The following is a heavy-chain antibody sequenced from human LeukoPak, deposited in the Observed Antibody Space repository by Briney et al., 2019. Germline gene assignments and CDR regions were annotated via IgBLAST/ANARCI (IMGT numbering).Heavy chain of an antibody. CDR2: ISSSSRYT. Sequence: PGGSLRLSCAASRFTFSDYYMSWIRQAPGKGLEWVSYISSSSRYTSYADSVKGRFTISRDNAKNSLYLQMNSLRAEDTAVYYCARDGYISGGGSIDYWGQGTLVTVSS. J-gene: IGHJ4*02. CDR3: ARDGYISGGGSIDY. D-gene: IGHD6-19*01. CDR1: RFTFSDYY. V-gene: IGHV3-11*05.